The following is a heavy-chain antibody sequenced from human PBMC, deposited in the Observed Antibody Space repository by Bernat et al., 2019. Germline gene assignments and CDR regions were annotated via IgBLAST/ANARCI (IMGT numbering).Heavy chain of an antibody. CDR2: ISYDGSNK. Sequence: QVQLVESGGGVVQPGRSLRLSCAASGFTFSSYGMHWVRQAPGKGLEWLAVISYDGSNKYYADSVKGRFTISRDNSKNTLYLQMNSLRAEDTAVYYCAKGVVGTSLKRSPLDYWGQGTLVTVSS. CDR3: AKGVVGTSLKRSPLDY. J-gene: IGHJ4*02. D-gene: IGHD6-19*01. CDR1: GFTFSSYG. V-gene: IGHV3-30*18.